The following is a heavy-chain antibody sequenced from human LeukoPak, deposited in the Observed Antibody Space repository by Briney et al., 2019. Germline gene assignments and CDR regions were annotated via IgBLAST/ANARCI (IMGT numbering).Heavy chain of an antibody. CDR1: GGSISSHY. CDR2: IYYSGNT. V-gene: IGHV4-59*11. D-gene: IGHD3-3*01. J-gene: IGHJ4*02. CDR3: ARVGGFYDYWSAYPYYFDY. Sequence: SETLPLTCTVSGGSISSHYWSWIRQPPAKRLEGIGYIYYSGNTDYNPSLNSRVTISIDTSRTQFSLRLRSVTAADSAVYYCARVGGFYDYWSAYPYYFDYWGPGTLVTVSS.